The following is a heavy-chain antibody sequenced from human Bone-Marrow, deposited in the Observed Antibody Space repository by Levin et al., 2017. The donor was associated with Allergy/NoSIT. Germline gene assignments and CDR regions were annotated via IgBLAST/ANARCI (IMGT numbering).Heavy chain of an antibody. Sequence: SQTLSLTCTVSGGSISSGGYYWSWIRQHPGKGLEWIGYIYYSGSTYYNPSLKSRVTISVDTSKNQFSLKLSSVTAADTAVYYCARKSPRRLDFDYWGQGTLVTVSS. CDR1: GGSISSGGYY. CDR2: IYYSGST. CDR3: ARKSPRRLDFDY. V-gene: IGHV4-31*03. J-gene: IGHJ4*02.